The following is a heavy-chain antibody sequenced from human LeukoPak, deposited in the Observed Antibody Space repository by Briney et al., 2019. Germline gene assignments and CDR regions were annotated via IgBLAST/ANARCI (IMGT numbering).Heavy chain of an antibody. CDR3: ARVPRGNTMAQADY. CDR1: GFTFYSYT. J-gene: IGHJ4*02. D-gene: IGHD3-10*01. CDR2: ISSYSDYI. V-gene: IGHV3-21*01. Sequence: GGSLRLSCAASGFTFYSYTMNWVRQAPGKGLEWVSSISSYSDYIHYADSVKGRFTISRDNAKNSLYLQMNSLRAEDTAIYYCARVPRGNTMAQADYWGQGTLVTVS.